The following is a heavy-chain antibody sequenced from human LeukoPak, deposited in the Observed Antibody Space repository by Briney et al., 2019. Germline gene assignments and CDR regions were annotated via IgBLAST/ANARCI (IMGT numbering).Heavy chain of an antibody. Sequence: GASVKVSCKASGYTFTDYYIHWVRQAPGQGLECMGWISPDSGVTNYAQKFQGRVTMTRDTSISTAYMELSRLTSDDTAVYYCARVGQGYSQYYFDYWGQGTLVTVSS. CDR2: ISPDSGVT. V-gene: IGHV1-2*02. D-gene: IGHD4-23*01. J-gene: IGHJ4*02. CDR3: ARVGQGYSQYYFDY. CDR1: GYTFTDYY.